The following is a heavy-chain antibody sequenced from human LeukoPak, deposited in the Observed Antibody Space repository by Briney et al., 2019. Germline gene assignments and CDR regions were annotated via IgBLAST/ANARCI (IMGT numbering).Heavy chain of an antibody. CDR3: ARTVREELLRGAFDI. D-gene: IGHD3-10*01. Sequence: SVKVSCKASGFTPASAVQWVRQARGQRLEWVGWIVVHNGHTNYAQKFQERVTITRDMSTNTDYMELSSLRSEDTAVYYCARTVREELLRGAFDIWGQGTVVTVSS. V-gene: IGHV1-58*01. CDR2: IVVHNGHT. J-gene: IGHJ3*02. CDR1: GFTPASA.